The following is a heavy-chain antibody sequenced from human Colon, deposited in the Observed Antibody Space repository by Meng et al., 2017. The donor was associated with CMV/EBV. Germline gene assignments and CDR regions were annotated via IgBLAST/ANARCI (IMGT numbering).Heavy chain of an antibody. V-gene: IGHV3-53*01. Sequence: EIPLVEAGGGFVPPGGSIRPFCAASGFTVNTYFMSLVRPAPGKGLECVSIIYPDGRPFYADSVQGRFTIFTANSKNTLYLQMTSLRAEDTATYYCAKDEVPNNIDYWGQGTLVTVSS. CDR1: GFTVNTYF. CDR2: IYPDGRP. CDR3: AKDEVPNNIDY. J-gene: IGHJ4*02. D-gene: IGHD1/OR15-1a*01.